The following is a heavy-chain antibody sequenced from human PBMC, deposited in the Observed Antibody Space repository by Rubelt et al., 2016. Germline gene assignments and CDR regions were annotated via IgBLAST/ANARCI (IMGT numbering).Heavy chain of an antibody. CDR3: ARGNVDGGNDTSNYYYCGKDV. CDR1: GGSFSGYY. V-gene: IGHV4-34*01. CDR2: INHSGST. J-gene: IGHJ6*02. Sequence: QVQLQQWGAGLLKPSETLSLTCAVYGGSFSGYYWSWIRQPPGKGLEWIGEINHSGSTNYNPSLKSRVTISVDTSKNQFSLKLSAVNAADTAVYYCARGNVDGGNDTSNYYYCGKDVWGQGTTVTVS. D-gene: IGHD1-1*01.